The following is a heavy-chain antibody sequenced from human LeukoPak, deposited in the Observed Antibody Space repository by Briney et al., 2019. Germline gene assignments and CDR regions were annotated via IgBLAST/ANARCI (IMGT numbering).Heavy chain of an antibody. Sequence: PETLSLTCTVSGGPISSYYWSWIRQPPGKGLEWIGYIYYSGSTNYNPSLKSRVTISVDTSKNQFSLKLSSVTAADTAVYYCARSTVTTHGMDVWGQGTTVTVSS. CDR3: ARSTVTTHGMDV. J-gene: IGHJ6*02. CDR1: GGPISSYY. V-gene: IGHV4-59*01. CDR2: IYYSGST. D-gene: IGHD4-17*01.